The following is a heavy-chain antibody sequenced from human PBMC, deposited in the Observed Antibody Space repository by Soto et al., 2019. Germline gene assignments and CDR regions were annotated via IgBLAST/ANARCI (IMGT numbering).Heavy chain of an antibody. Sequence: GGSLRLSCAASGFRFSNNGMHWVRQAPGKGLEWVAIISYDGSKKYYADSVKGRFTISRDNSKNTLYLQMNSLRVEDTAVYYCAKDRVESGLGEIDYWGQGTRVTLSS. D-gene: IGHD3-16*01. J-gene: IGHJ4*02. CDR1: GFRFSNNG. CDR3: AKDRVESGLGEIDY. V-gene: IGHV3-30*18. CDR2: ISYDGSKK.